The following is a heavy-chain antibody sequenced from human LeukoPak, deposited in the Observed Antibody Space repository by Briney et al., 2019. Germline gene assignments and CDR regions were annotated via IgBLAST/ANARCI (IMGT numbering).Heavy chain of an antibody. CDR1: GFTVSSNY. V-gene: IGHV3-53*01. J-gene: IGHJ4*02. Sequence: GGSLRLSCAASGFTVSSNYMSWVRQAPGKGLEWVSVIYSGGSTYYADSVKGRFTTSRDNSKNTLYLQMNSLRAEDTAVYYCARDRYCSGGSCYPPGDWGQGTLVTVSS. CDR3: ARDRYCSGGSCYPPGD. CDR2: IYSGGST. D-gene: IGHD2-15*01.